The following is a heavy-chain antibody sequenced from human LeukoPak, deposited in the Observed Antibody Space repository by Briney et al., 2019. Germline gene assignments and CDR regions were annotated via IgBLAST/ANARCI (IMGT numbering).Heavy chain of an antibody. Sequence: SETLSLTCAVYGGSFSGYYCSWIRQPPGKRLEWNGEINHSGSTNYNPSLKSRVTISVDTSKNQFSLKLSSVTAADTAVYYCARVESSSRLYYFDYWGQGTLVTVSS. CDR1: GGSFSGYY. V-gene: IGHV4-34*01. CDR3: ARVESSSRLYYFDY. CDR2: INHSGST. J-gene: IGHJ4*02. D-gene: IGHD6-6*01.